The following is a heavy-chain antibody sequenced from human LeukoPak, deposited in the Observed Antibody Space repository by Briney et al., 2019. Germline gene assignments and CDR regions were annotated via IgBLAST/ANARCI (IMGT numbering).Heavy chain of an antibody. J-gene: IGHJ2*01. V-gene: IGHV4-61*02. CDR1: GGSISSGSYY. D-gene: IGHD5-18*01. Sequence: PSETLSLTCTVSGGSISSGSYYWSWIRQPAGKGLEWIGRIYTSGSTNYNPSLKSRVTISVDTSKNQFSLKLSSVTAADTAVYYCARTPRIKDTAMSSYWYFDLWGRGTLVTVSS. CDR2: IYTSGST. CDR3: ARTPRIKDTAMSSYWYFDL.